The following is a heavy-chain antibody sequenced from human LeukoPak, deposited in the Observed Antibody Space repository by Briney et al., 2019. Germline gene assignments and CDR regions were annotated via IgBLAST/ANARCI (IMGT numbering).Heavy chain of an antibody. V-gene: IGHV3-23*01. J-gene: IGHJ4*02. CDR3: AKWEDYDILTGYYDSDY. CDR2: IVGSGGST. Sequence: GASLRLSCAASGFTFSNYAMSWVRQAPGKGLEWVSAIVGSGGSTYYADSVKGRFTISRDNPKNTLYLQMNSLRAEDTAVYYCAKWEDYDILTGYYDSDYWGQGTLVTVSS. CDR1: GFTFSNYA. D-gene: IGHD3-9*01.